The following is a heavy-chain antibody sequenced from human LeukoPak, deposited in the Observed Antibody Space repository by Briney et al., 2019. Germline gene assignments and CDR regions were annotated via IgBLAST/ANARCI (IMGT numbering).Heavy chain of an antibody. V-gene: IGHV4-30-2*01. CDR2: IYHSGST. CDR1: GSSISSGGYS. Sequence: SETLSLTCAVSGSSISSGGYSWSWIRQPPGKGLEWIGYIYHSGSTYYNPSLKSRVTISVDRSKNQFSLKLSSVTAADTAVYYCARGLSGKEDAFDIWGQGTMVTVSS. J-gene: IGHJ3*02. D-gene: IGHD1-26*01. CDR3: ARGLSGKEDAFDI.